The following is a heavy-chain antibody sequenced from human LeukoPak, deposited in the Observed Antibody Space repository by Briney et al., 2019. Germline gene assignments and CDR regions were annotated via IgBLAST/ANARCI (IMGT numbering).Heavy chain of an antibody. J-gene: IGHJ4*02. D-gene: IGHD7-27*01. Sequence: PGKSLRLSCEASGFTFNTYGMHWVRQAPGKGLEWVAVMRSDGSDIYYADSVKGRFTISRDNSKNTLYLQMNSLRAEDTAVYYCARDQSPKWGSGERYFDYWGQGTLVTVYS. CDR1: GFTFNTYG. CDR3: ARDQSPKWGSGERYFDY. CDR2: MRSDGSDI. V-gene: IGHV3-33*01.